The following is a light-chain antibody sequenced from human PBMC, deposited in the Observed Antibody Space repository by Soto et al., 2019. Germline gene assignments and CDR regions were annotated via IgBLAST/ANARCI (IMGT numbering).Light chain of an antibody. V-gene: IGKV3D-15*01. J-gene: IGKJ3*01. Sequence: MVMTQSPATLSVSPGERATLSCRASQSVSTKLAWYQQKPGQAPRLLIYGASTRATGIPARFSGSGSGTDFTLNISSLQSEDFAVYYCQQYNNWPYTFGPGTRVHIK. CDR3: QQYNNWPYT. CDR1: QSVSTK. CDR2: GAS.